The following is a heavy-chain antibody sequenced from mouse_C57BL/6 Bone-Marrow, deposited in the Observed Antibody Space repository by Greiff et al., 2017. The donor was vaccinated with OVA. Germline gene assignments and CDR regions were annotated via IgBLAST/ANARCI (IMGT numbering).Heavy chain of an antibody. CDR1: GFTFTDYY. J-gene: IGHJ2*01. CDR2: VYPYNGGT. Sequence: EVQGVESGPVLVKPGPSVKISCKASGFTFTDYYMHWVKQSHGKSLEWIGLVYPYNGGTSYNQKFKGKATLTVDTSSSTAYMELNSLTSEDSAVYYCARAFSHYYGSSQYYFDYWGQGTTLTVSS. CDR3: ARAFSHYYGSSQYYFDY. D-gene: IGHD1-1*01. V-gene: IGHV1-36*01.